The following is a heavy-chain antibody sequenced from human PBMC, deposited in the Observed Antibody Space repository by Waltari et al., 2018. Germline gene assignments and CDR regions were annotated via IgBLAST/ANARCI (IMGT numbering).Heavy chain of an antibody. CDR3: AKASGYSYGHLPYFDY. CDR1: GFTFDDYA. D-gene: IGHD5-18*01. CDR2: ISWDGGST. J-gene: IGHJ4*02. Sequence: EVQLVESGGVVVQPGGSLRLSCAASGFTFDDYAMHWVRQAPGKGLEWVSLISWDGGSTYYADSVKGRFTISRDNSKNSLYLQMNSLRAEDTALYYCAKASGYSYGHLPYFDYWGQGTLVTVSS. V-gene: IGHV3-43D*04.